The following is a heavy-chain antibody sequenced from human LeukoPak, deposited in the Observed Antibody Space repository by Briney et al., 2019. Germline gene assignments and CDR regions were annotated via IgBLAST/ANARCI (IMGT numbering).Heavy chain of an antibody. CDR3: ARDPYSGNYGDYYYYMDV. V-gene: IGHV1-3*03. J-gene: IGHJ6*03. CDR2: INAGNGNT. D-gene: IGHD1-26*01. CDR1: GYTFTSYA. Sequence: ASVKVSCKASGYTFTSYAMHWVRQAPGQRLEWMGWINAGNGNTKYSQEFQGRVTITRDTSASTAYMELSSLRSEDMAVYYCARDPYSGNYGDYYYYMDVWGKGTTVTISS.